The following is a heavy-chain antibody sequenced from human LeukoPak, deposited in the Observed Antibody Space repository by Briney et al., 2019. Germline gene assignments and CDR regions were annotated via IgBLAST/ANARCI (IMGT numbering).Heavy chain of an antibody. D-gene: IGHD1-14*01. CDR1: GGSISSYY. Sequence: SETLSLTCTVSGGSISSYYWSWIRQPPGKGLERIGRIYTSGSTNYNPSLKSRVTMSVDTSKNQFSLKLSSVTAADTAVYYCARDRTGFYGMDVWGQGTTVTVSS. J-gene: IGHJ6*02. V-gene: IGHV4-4*07. CDR2: IYTSGST. CDR3: ARDRTGFYGMDV.